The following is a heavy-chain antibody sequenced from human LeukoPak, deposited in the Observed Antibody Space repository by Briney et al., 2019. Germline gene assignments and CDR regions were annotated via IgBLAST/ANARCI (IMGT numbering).Heavy chain of an antibody. CDR3: ARDPSRTLDY. CDR2: ISYDGSNK. V-gene: IGHV3-33*08. CDR1: GFTFSSYG. Sequence: GGSLRLSCAASGFTFSSYGIHWVRQAPGKGLEWVAVISYDGSNKYFADSVKGRFSISRDDSKNTLYLQMNSLRAEDTAVYYCARDPSRTLDYWGQGTLVTVPS. J-gene: IGHJ4*02.